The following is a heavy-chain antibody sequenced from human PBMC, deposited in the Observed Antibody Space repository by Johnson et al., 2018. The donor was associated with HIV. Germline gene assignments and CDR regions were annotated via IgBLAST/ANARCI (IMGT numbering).Heavy chain of an antibody. CDR3: ARPRGVQAGLGAFDI. V-gene: IGHV3-33*01. J-gene: IGHJ3*02. D-gene: IGHD1-1*01. CDR2: IWYDGTTK. Sequence: QVQLVESGGGVVQPGRSLRLSCVASGFSFGSYAMHWARQAPGTGLEWVAVIWYDGTTKYYGDSVQGRFTISRDNSKNTLYLQMNSLRAEDTAVYYCARPRGVQAGLGAFDIWGQGTMVTVSS. CDR1: GFSFGSYA.